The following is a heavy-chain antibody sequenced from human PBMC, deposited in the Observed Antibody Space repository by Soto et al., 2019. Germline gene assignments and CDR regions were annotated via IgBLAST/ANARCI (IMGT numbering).Heavy chain of an antibody. J-gene: IGHJ5*02. V-gene: IGHV1-69*13. CDR2: IIPIFGTA. CDR3: ARDLDYYDSSGYPNWFDP. Sequence: SVKVSCKASGGTFSSYAISWVRQAPGQGLEWMGGIIPIFGTANYAQKFQGRVTITADESTSTAYMELSSLRSEDTAVYYCARDLDYYDSSGYPNWFDPWGQGTLVTVS. CDR1: GGTFSSYA. D-gene: IGHD3-22*01.